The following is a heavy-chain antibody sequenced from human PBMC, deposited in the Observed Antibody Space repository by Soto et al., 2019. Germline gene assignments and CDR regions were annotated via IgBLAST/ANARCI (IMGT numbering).Heavy chain of an antibody. V-gene: IGHV3-21*01. CDR3: ASLSRFALDF. J-gene: IGHJ4*02. D-gene: IGHD3-10*01. Sequence: EVQLVESGGGLVKPGGSLRLSCAASGFSFNTYTMNWVRQAPGKGLEWVSAISSSGSYIYYTDSVKGRLTISRDNAKNSLYLQVDSLRAEDTAVYYCASLSRFALDFWGQGTLVTVSS. CDR1: GFSFNTYT. CDR2: ISSSGSYI.